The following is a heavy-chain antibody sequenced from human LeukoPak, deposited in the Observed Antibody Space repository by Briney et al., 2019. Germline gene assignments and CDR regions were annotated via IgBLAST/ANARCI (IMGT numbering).Heavy chain of an antibody. CDR2: ISSSSTTI. CDR1: GFTFSSYS. Sequence: GGSLRLSCAASGFTFSSYSMMWVRQAPGKGLEWVSYISSSSTTIHYADSVKGRFTISRDNAKNSVYLQMNSLRADDTAVYHCARDSSGWYHFDYWGQGTLVTVSS. CDR3: ARDSSGWYHFDY. V-gene: IGHV3-48*01. J-gene: IGHJ4*02. D-gene: IGHD6-19*01.